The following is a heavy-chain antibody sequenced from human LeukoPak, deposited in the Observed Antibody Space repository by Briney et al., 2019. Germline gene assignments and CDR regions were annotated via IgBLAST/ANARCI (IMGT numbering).Heavy chain of an antibody. J-gene: IGHJ6*02. CDR2: INAGNGNT. CDR1: GYTFTSYA. V-gene: IGHV1-3*01. Sequence: ASVKVSCKASGYTFTSYAMHWVRQAPGQRLEWMGWINAGNGNTKYSQKFQGRVTMTRDTSISTAYMELSRLRSDDTAVYYCARDLERYFDWFGKYYGMDVWGQGTTVTVSS. CDR3: ARDLERYFDWFGKYYGMDV. D-gene: IGHD3-9*01.